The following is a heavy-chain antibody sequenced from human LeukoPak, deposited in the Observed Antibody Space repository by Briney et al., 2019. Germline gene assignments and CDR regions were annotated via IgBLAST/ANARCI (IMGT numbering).Heavy chain of an antibody. J-gene: IGHJ4*02. V-gene: IGHV3-7*04. Sequence: GGSLRLSCAASGFTFSNYWMSWVRQAPGKGLEWVTNIKQDGSEKYYVDSVNGRFTISRDNAKNSLYLQMNSLRVEDTAVYYCARYLVGATATDYWGQGTLVTVSS. CDR3: ARYLVGATATDY. CDR2: IKQDGSEK. D-gene: IGHD1-26*01. CDR1: GFTFSNYW.